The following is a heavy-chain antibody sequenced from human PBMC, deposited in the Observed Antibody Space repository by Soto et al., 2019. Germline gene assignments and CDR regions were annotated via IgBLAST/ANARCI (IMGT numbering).Heavy chain of an antibody. Sequence: ASVKVSCKASGYTFTGYYTHWVRQAPGQGLEWMGWINPNSGNTKYSQKFQGRVTITRDTSASTAYMELSSLRSEDTAVYYCARAVGGPTSNLDYWGQGTLVTVSS. J-gene: IGHJ4*02. CDR3: ARAVGGPTSNLDY. D-gene: IGHD3-16*01. CDR1: GYTFTGYY. V-gene: IGHV1-2*02. CDR2: INPNSGNT.